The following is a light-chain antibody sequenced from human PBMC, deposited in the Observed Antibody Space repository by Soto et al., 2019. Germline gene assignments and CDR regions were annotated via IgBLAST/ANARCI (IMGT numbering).Light chain of an antibody. CDR1: GSNIGAGYD. CDR3: QSYDSSLSSSVV. CDR2: GKS. V-gene: IGLV1-40*01. J-gene: IGLJ2*01. Sequence: QSVLTQPPSVSGAPGQRVTISCTGSGSNIGAGYDVHWYQQLPGTAPKLLIYGKSNRPSGVPDRFSASKSGTSASLAITGLQAEDEADYYCQSYDSSLSSSVVFGGGTKVTVL.